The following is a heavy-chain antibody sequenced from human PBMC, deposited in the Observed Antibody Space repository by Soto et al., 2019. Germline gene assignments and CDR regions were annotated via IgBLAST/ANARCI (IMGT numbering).Heavy chain of an antibody. J-gene: IGHJ4*02. Sequence: EVQLVESGGGLVQPGRSLRLSCAASGFTFNDYAMHWVRQAPGKGLEWVSGVTWNSGTIAYADSVKGRFTISRDNPKNSLYLQMNSLRAEDTAFYYCAKATSRRFDYWGQGTLITVSS. CDR2: VTWNSGTI. V-gene: IGHV3-9*01. CDR1: GFTFNDYA. CDR3: AKATSRRFDY. D-gene: IGHD2-2*01.